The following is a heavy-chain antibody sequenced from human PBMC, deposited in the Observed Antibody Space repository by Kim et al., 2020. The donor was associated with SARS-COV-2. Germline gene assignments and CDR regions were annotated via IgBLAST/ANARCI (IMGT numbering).Heavy chain of an antibody. Sequence: SETLSLTCTVSGGSISSYYWSWIRQPPGKGLEWIGYIYYSGSTNYNPSLKSRVTISVDTSKNQFSLKLSSVTAADTAVYYCARGGATYYDILTGHRRDWFDPWGQGTLVTVSS. V-gene: IGHV4-59*13. CDR1: GGSISSYY. J-gene: IGHJ5*02. CDR3: ARGGATYYDILTGHRRDWFDP. CDR2: IYYSGST. D-gene: IGHD3-9*01.